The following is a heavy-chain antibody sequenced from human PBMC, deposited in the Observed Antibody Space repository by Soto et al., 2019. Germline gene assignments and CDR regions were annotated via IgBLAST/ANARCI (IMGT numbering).Heavy chain of an antibody. V-gene: IGHV1-69*13. Sequence: SVKVSCKASGGTFSSYAISWVRQAPGQGLEWMGGIIPIFGTANYAQKFQGRVTITADESTSTAYMELSSLRSEDTAVYYCARFASRESNWFDPWGQGTLVTVSS. D-gene: IGHD6-13*01. CDR1: GGTFSSYA. CDR2: IIPIFGTA. CDR3: ARFASRESNWFDP. J-gene: IGHJ5*02.